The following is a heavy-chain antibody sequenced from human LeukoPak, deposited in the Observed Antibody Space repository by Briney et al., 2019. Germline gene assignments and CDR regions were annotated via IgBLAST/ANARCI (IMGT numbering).Heavy chain of an antibody. J-gene: IGHJ6*03. Sequence: GGSLRLSCAASGFTFSASPIHWVRQASGKGLEGVGRIRIKANDYATAYAASVRGRFTIFRDDSKNTAYLQMNNLKTEDAAVYYCTSDPWFGSSDYMDVWGKGTTVTVSS. CDR2: IRIKANDYAT. CDR3: TSDPWFGSSDYMDV. D-gene: IGHD3-10*01. V-gene: IGHV3-73*01. CDR1: GFTFSASP.